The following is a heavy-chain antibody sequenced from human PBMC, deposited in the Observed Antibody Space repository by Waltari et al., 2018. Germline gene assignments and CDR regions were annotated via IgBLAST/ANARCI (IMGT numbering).Heavy chain of an antibody. CDR3: ATDRRDGYNVQYSYGLDV. CDR1: GYTPTNLS. J-gene: IGHJ6*02. V-gene: IGHV1-24*01. D-gene: IGHD5-12*01. CDR2: FDTENGEA. Sequence: QVQLVQSGAEVKKPGASVKVSCKLSGYTPTNLSMTWVRQAPGKGLEWMGHFDTENGEAIYAQNFQGRVIMTVDTSTDTGYMEVSSLRFDDTAVYFCATDRRDGYNVQYSYGLDVWGQGTTVTVSS.